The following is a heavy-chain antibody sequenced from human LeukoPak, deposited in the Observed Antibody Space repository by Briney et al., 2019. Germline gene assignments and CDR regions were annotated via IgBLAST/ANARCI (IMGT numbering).Heavy chain of an antibody. CDR1: GGTFTSYA. J-gene: IGHJ6*04. D-gene: IGHD3-10*01. CDR3: ASIPPGGSGSYSYYGKDV. V-gene: IGHV1-69*06. CDR2: IIPIFGTA. Sequence: SVKVSCKASGGTFTSYAISWVRQAPGQGLEWMGGIIPIFGTANYAQKFQGRVTITADKSTSTAYMELSRLRSEDTAMYFCASIPPGGSGSYSYYGKDVGGKGKTVTVSP.